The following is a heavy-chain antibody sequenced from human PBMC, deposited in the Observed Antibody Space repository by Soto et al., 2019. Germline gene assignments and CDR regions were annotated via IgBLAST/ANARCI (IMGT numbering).Heavy chain of an antibody. J-gene: IGHJ4*02. CDR1: GFTFSSYA. Sequence: GGSLRLSCAASGFTFSSYAMSWVRQAPGKGLEWVSAISGSGGSTYYADSVKGRFTTSRDNSKNTLYLQMNSLRAEDTAVYYCAKSPRPSTVVTPKYFDYWGQGTLVTVSS. CDR2: ISGSGGST. CDR3: AKSPRPSTVVTPKYFDY. D-gene: IGHD4-17*01. V-gene: IGHV3-23*01.